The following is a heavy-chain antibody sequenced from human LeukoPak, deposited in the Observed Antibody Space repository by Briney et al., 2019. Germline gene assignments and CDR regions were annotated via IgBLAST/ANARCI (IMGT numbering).Heavy chain of an antibody. CDR3: ARGRGPFDY. J-gene: IGHJ4*02. V-gene: IGHV4-34*01. CDR1: GGSFSGYY. CDR2: INHSGST. Sequence: SETLSLTCAVYGGSFSGYYWSWIRQPPGKGLEWIGEINHSGSTNYNLSLKSRITISVDTSKNQFSLKLSSVTAADTAVYYCARGRGPFDYWGQGTLVTVSS.